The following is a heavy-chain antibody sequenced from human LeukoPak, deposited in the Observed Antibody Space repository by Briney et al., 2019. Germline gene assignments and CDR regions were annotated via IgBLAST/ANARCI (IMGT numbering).Heavy chain of an antibody. CDR3: ARDPYSGSYGNYYYYFMDV. V-gene: IGHV3-21*01. J-gene: IGHJ6*03. CDR2: ITSGSSYR. CDR1: GFTFSTYT. D-gene: IGHD1-26*01. Sequence: GGSLRLSCSASGFTFSTYTMNWVRQAPGKGLEWVSSITSGSSYRFYADSVKGRFTISRDNAKNSLYLQMNSLRAEDTAVYYCARDPYSGSYGNYYYYFMDVWGKGTTVTISS.